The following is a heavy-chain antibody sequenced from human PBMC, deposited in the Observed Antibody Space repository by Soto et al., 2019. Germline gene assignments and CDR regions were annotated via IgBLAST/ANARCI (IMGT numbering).Heavy chain of an antibody. J-gene: IGHJ4*02. CDR1: GFTFSSYA. D-gene: IGHD3-22*01. CDR2: ISYDGSNK. CDR3: ARAGYYDSSGYIDY. V-gene: IGHV3-30-3*01. Sequence: QVQLVESGGGVVQPGRSLRLSCAASGFTFSSYAMHWVRQAPGKGLEWVAVISYDGSNKYYADSVKGRFTISRDNSKNTLYLQMNSLRAEDTAVYYCARAGYYDSSGYIDYWGQGTLVTVSS.